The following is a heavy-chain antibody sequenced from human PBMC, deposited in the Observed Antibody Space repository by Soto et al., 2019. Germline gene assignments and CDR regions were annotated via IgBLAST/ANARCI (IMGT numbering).Heavy chain of an antibody. D-gene: IGHD2-15*01. J-gene: IGHJ4*02. Sequence: PGGPLRLSCEASVFTFSSNAMSWVRQASRKGLEWVSAISGSGGSTYYADSVKGRFTNSRDNSKNTLYLQMNSLRAEDTAVYYCAKDYCSGGSWCHLLDYWGQGTLVTVSS. V-gene: IGHV3-23*01. CDR2: ISGSGGST. CDR3: AKDYCSGGSWCHLLDY. CDR1: VFTFSSNA.